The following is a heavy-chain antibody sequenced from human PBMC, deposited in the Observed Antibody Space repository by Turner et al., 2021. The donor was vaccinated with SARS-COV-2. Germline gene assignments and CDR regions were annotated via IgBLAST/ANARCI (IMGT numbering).Heavy chain of an antibody. V-gene: IGHV3-30*18. J-gene: IGHJ4*02. D-gene: IGHD2-15*01. CDR2: ISYDGSNK. CDR3: AKRGGEYCSGGSCYSGYFDY. CDR1: GFTFSGYD. Sequence: QVQLVESGGGVVQPGRSLSRSCAASGFTFSGYDMHWVRQGAGKGLEWVAVISYDGSNKYYADSVKGRFTISRDNSKNTLYLQMNSLRAEDTAVYYCAKRGGEYCSGGSCYSGYFDYWGQGTLVTVSS.